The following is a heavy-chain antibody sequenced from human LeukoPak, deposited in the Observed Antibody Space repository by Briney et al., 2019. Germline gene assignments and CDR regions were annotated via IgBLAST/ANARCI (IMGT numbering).Heavy chain of an antibody. D-gene: IGHD3-3*01. CDR1: GGSISSSSYY. CDR3: ARRAEFLLDFWSGYPDDAFDI. CDR2: IYYSGST. V-gene: IGHV4-39*01. J-gene: IGHJ3*02. Sequence: SETLSLTCTVSGGSISSSSYYWGWIRQPPGKGLEWIGSIYYSGSTYYNPSLKSRVTISVDTSKNQFSLKLSSVTAADTAVYYCARRAEFLLDFWSGYPDDAFDIWGQGTMVTVSS.